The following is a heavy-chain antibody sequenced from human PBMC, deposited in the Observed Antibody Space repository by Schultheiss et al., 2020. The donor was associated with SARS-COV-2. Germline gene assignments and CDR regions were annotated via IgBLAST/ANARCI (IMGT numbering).Heavy chain of an antibody. Sequence: GGSLRLSCAASGFTFSGSAMHWVRQASGKGLEWVGRIRSKANSYATAYAASVKGRFTISRDDSKNTAYLQMNSLKTEDTAIYYCAFIYSAEIDFWGQGVLVTVSS. J-gene: IGHJ4*02. CDR2: IRSKANSYAT. CDR3: AFIYSAEIDF. V-gene: IGHV3-73*01. CDR1: GFTFSGSA. D-gene: IGHD4-11*01.